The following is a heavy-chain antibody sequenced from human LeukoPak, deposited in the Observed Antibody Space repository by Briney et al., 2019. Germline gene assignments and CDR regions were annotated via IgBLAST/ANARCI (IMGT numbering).Heavy chain of an antibody. V-gene: IGHV2-5*01. J-gene: IGHJ4*02. D-gene: IGHD3-10*01. CDR3: ARIWFGELFPFDY. Sequence: GSGPTLVNPTQTLTLTCTFSGFSLSASAVGVGWIRQPPGKALEWLAFIYWNNNERYSPSLKSRLTITKDTSKNQVVLTMTNVDPLGTGTYYCARIWFGELFPFDYWGQGTLVTVSS. CDR1: GFSLSASAVG. CDR2: IYWNNNE.